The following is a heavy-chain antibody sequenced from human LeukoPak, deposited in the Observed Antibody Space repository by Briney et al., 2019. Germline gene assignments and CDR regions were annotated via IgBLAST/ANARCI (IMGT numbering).Heavy chain of an antibody. V-gene: IGHV1-18*01. CDR2: ISAYNGNT. CDR3: ATDLKRYYYDSSGYAFDI. D-gene: IGHD3-22*01. J-gene: IGHJ3*02. Sequence: ASVKVSCKASGYTFTSYGISWVRQAPGQGLEWMGWISAYNGNTNYAQKLQGRVTMTTDTSTSTAYMELRSLRSDDTAVYYCATDLKRYYYDSSGYAFDIWDQGTMVTVSS. CDR1: GYTFTSYG.